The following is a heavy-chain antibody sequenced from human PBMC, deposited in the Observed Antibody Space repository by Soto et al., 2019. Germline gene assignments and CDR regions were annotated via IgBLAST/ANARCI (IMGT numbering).Heavy chain of an antibody. Sequence: ASVKVSCKASGYTFTSYAMHWVRQAPGQRLEWMGWINAGNGNTKYSQKFQGRVTITRDTSASTAYMELSSLRSEDTAMYYCARDRLRYFAWLPHTPDYWGQGTLVTVPS. CDR3: ARDRLRYFAWLPHTPDY. D-gene: IGHD3-9*01. V-gene: IGHV1-3*01. J-gene: IGHJ4*02. CDR1: GYTFTSYA. CDR2: INAGNGNT.